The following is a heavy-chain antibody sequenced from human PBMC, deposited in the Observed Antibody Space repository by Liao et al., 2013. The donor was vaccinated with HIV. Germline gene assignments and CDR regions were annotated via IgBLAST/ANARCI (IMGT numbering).Heavy chain of an antibody. V-gene: IGHV4-59*12. CDR2: FYNSGNT. D-gene: IGHD1-1*01. CDR3: ARMEGNWFDP. J-gene: IGHJ5*02. CDR1: GGSISSYY. Sequence: QVQLQESGPGLVKPSETLSLTCTVSGGSISSYYWSWMRQPPGKGLEWIGYFYNSGNTNYNPSLKSRVTISLDTSKNQFSLKLNSVTAADTAVYYCARMEGNWFDPWGQGSLVTVSS.